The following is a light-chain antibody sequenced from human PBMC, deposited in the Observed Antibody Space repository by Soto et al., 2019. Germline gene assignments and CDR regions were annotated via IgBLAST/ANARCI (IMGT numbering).Light chain of an antibody. Sequence: DIQMTQSPSTLSASVGDRVTITCCASQSISSWLAWYQQKPGKAPKVLIFDASNLESGVPSRFSGSGAGTEFTLTISSLQPDDFATYYCQQYNAYSAWTFGQGTKVDIK. V-gene: IGKV1-5*01. CDR2: DAS. J-gene: IGKJ1*01. CDR3: QQYNAYSAWT. CDR1: QSISSW.